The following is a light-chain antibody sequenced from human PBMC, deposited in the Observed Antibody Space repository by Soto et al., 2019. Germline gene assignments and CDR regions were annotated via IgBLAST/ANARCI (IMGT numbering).Light chain of an antibody. V-gene: IGLV2-14*03. CDR3: SSHTSSNTRI. J-gene: IGLJ1*01. CDR2: EVS. Sequence: QSALTQPASESRSPGQSIAIYSTGTSSDIGAYDYVSWYQQHPDKAPKLMIYEVSNRPSGVSNRFSGSKSVNTATLTISGLQAEDEADYYCSSHTSSNTRIFGTGTKLTVL. CDR1: SSDIGAYDY.